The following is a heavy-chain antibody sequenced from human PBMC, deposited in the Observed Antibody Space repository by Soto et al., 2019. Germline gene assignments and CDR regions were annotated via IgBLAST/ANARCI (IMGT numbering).Heavy chain of an antibody. V-gene: IGHV3-30*04. D-gene: IGHD2-15*01. Sequence: PWGSRRLSCAASGFSFSNHAMHWVRQAPGKGLEWVTVISSDVGVKFYTDSVKGRFTISGDNVNNLLFLQMYSLTAEDTAVYFCAREGLVGTPRYFECWGGGIRVLVSS. CDR1: GFSFSNHA. CDR2: ISSDVGVK. J-gene: IGHJ4*02. CDR3: AREGLVGTPRYFEC.